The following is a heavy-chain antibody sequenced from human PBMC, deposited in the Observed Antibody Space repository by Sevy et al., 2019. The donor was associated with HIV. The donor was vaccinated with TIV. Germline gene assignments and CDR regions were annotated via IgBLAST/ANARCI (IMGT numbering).Heavy chain of an antibody. D-gene: IGHD2-8*01. V-gene: IGHV3-23*01. J-gene: IGHJ4*02. CDR2: LSFGCGRI. Sequence: GGSLRLSCVASGFNFNIYSMSWVRQAPGKRLEWVSTLSFGCGRINHADSVQGRFTMSRDDSKKTVYPEMNSLRPEDTAVYYCAREGCTKPHDYWGQGTLVTVSS. CDR1: GFNFNIYS. CDR3: AREGCTKPHDY.